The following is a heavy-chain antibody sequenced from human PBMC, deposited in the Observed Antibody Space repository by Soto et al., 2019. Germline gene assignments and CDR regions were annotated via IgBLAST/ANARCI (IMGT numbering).Heavy chain of an antibody. Sequence: GGSLRLSCAASGFTFSSYGMHWVRQAPGKGLEWVAVISYDGSNKYYADSVKGRFTVSRDNSKNTLYLQMNSLRAEDTAVYYCAKNAITMRAEGWFDPWGQGTLVTVSS. V-gene: IGHV3-30*18. CDR1: GFTFSSYG. D-gene: IGHD3-22*01. CDR3: AKNAITMRAEGWFDP. CDR2: ISYDGSNK. J-gene: IGHJ5*02.